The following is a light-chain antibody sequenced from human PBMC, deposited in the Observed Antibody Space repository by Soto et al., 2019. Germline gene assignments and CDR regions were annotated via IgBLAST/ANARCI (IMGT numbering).Light chain of an antibody. V-gene: IGKV3-20*01. CDR3: QQYGNSPPYS. CDR2: ATS. CDR1: QSVSSTY. Sequence: EIVLTQSPGSLSLSPGERATLSCRASQSVSSTYLAWYQQKPGQAPSLVIYATSSTAAGIPDRFRGSWSGTDFILTINSLEPEDFGVYYCQQYGNSPPYSFGQGTKLEIK. J-gene: IGKJ2*03.